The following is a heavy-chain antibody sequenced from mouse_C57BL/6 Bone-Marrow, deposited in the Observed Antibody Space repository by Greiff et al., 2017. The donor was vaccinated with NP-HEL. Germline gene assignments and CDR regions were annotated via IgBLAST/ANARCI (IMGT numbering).Heavy chain of an antibody. D-gene: IGHD1-1*01. J-gene: IGHJ2*01. CDR1: GFTFRDYY. CDR3: ARDYYYFDY. V-gene: IGHV5-16*01. Sequence: EVMLVESEGGLVQPGSSMKLSCTASGFTFRDYYMAWVRQVPEKGLEWVANINYDGSSTYYLDSLKSRFIISRDNAKNILYLQMSSLKSEDTATYYCARDYYYFDYWGQGTTLTVSS. CDR2: INYDGSST.